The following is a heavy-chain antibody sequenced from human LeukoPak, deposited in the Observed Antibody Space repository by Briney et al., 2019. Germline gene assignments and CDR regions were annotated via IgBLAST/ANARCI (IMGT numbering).Heavy chain of an antibody. J-gene: IGHJ4*02. Sequence: GGSLRLSCAASGFTFTNYGMHWVRQAPGKGLEWVALITYDGYYKYYSDSVKGRFTISSDTSKNTLYLQMNSLRAEDTAVYYCAKVAGYSSGWLTFDYWGQGTLVTVSS. D-gene: IGHD6-19*01. CDR3: AKVAGYSSGWLTFDY. CDR1: GFTFTNYG. CDR2: ITYDGYYK. V-gene: IGHV3-30*18.